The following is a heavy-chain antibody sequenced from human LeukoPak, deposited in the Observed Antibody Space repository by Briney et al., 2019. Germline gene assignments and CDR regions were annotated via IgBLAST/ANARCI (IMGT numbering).Heavy chain of an antibody. Sequence: GGSLRLSCAASGFTFSSYAMSWVRQAPGRGLEWVSAISGSSGLTYYADSVKGRFTISRDNSKNTLFLQMNSLRAEDTAVYYCARRGESASYGDYRFDYWGQGTLVTVSS. CDR3: ARRGESASYGDYRFDY. CDR2: ISGSSGLT. D-gene: IGHD4-17*01. J-gene: IGHJ4*02. CDR1: GFTFSSYA. V-gene: IGHV3-23*01.